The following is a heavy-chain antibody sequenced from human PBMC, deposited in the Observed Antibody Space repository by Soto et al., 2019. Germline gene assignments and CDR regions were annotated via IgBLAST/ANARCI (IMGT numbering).Heavy chain of an antibody. CDR1: GLTFGDHY. CDR2: SRNKAKSYST. V-gene: IGHV3-72*01. Sequence: EVQLVESGGGLVQSGGSLTLSCAVSGLTFGDHYMEWVRQAPGKGLEWVARSRNKAKSYSTDFAASVKGRFTISRDESKTSLNLQMNSLMTEDTAVYYCSIAEGAWGQGTRVTVSS. D-gene: IGHD1-26*01. CDR3: SIAEGA. J-gene: IGHJ5*02.